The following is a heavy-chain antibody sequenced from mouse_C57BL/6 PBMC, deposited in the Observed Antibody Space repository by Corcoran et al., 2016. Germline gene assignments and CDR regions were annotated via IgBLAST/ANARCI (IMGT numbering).Heavy chain of an antibody. CDR3: ARLDYYGSSPYY. D-gene: IGHD1-1*01. CDR1: GYTFTDYY. CDR2: INPNNGGT. V-gene: IGHV1-26*01. Sequence: EVQLQQSGPELVKPGASVKISCKASGYTFTDYYMNWVKQSHGKSLEWIGDINPNNGGTSYNQKFKGKATLTVDKSSSTAYMELRSLTSEDSAVYYCARLDYYGSSPYYWGQGTTLTVSS. J-gene: IGHJ2*01.